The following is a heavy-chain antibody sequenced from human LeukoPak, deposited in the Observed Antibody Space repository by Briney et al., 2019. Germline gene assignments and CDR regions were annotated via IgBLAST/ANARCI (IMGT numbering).Heavy chain of an antibody. CDR3: ARAISYYDILTGYYGDAFDI. Sequence: SETLSLTCTVSGGSISISSYYLGWIRQPPGRGLEWLGYIYYSGSLNYNPALKSQVTIPVDTPKNHFSLNLTPVAPTITAVYYCARAISYYDILTGYYGDAFDIWGQGTMVTVSS. CDR2: IYYSGSL. J-gene: IGHJ3*02. V-gene: IGHV4-61*03. D-gene: IGHD3-9*01. CDR1: GGSISISSYY.